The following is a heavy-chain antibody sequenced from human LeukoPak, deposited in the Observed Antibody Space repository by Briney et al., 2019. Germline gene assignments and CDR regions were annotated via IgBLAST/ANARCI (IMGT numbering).Heavy chain of an antibody. Sequence: PSETLSLTCAVSGYSLSNGYYWGWIRQPPGKGLDWIASVNHTGSTYYNPSLKSRVTMSLDTPKNQFSLRLTSVTAADTAVYYCARDNYGAFDFWGQGTLVTVSS. V-gene: IGHV4-38-2*02. D-gene: IGHD4-11*01. J-gene: IGHJ4*02. CDR3: ARDNYGAFDF. CDR1: GYSLSNGYY. CDR2: VNHTGST.